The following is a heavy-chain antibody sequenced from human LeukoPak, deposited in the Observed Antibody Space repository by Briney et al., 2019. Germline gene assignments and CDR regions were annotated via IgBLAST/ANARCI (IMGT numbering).Heavy chain of an antibody. J-gene: IGHJ4*02. CDR2: IWYDGSNK. CDR3: VRHGDTDSCLAN. Sequence: PGGSLRLSCAASGFTFSSYGMHWVRQAPGKGLEWVAVIWYDGSNKYYADSVKGRFTISRDNAKRSLYLQMNDLRAEDTAVYYCVRHGDTDSCLANWGQGTLVTVSS. CDR1: GFTFSSYG. D-gene: IGHD2-2*01. V-gene: IGHV3-33*01.